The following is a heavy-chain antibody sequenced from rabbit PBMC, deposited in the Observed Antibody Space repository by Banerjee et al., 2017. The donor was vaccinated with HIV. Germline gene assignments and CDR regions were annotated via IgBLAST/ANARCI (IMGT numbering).Heavy chain of an antibody. J-gene: IGHJ6*01. CDR1: GFSFSSSYW. Sequence: QEQLEESGGDLVKPEGSLTLTCTASGFSFSSSYWIYWVRQAPGKGLEWIACIYAGSSGSTYYASWAKGRFTISKTSSTTVTLQMTSLTAADTATYFCARSQYGTSSGYYMWSGMDLWGPGTLVTVS. D-gene: IGHD1-1*01. V-gene: IGHV1S45*01. CDR3: ARSQYGTSSGYYMWSGMDL. CDR2: IYAGSSGST.